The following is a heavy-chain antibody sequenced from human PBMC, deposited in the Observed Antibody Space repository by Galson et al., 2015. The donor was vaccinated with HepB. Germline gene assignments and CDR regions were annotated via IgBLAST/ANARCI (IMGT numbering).Heavy chain of an antibody. V-gene: IGHV3-15*07. D-gene: IGHD3-22*01. CDR3: TTDQGSSGYYYGAGFDY. CDR1: GFTFSNAW. CDR2: IKSKTDGGTT. J-gene: IGHJ4*02. Sequence: SLRLSCAASGFTFSNAWMNWVRQAPGKGLEWVGRIKSKTDGGTTDYAAPVKGRFTISRDESKNTLYLQMNSLKTEDTAVYYCTTDQGSSGYYYGAGFDYWGQGTLVTVSS.